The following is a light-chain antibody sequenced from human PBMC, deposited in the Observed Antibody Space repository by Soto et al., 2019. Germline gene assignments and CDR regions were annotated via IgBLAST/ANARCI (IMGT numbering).Light chain of an antibody. CDR2: DAS. CDR1: QSVRSS. CDR3: QQRGNWPQT. V-gene: IGKV3-11*01. J-gene: IGKJ3*01. Sequence: EIVLTQSPATLTLSPGDRATLSCRASQSVRSSLAWYQQKPGQAPRLLIYDASKRATGIPARFSGSASGTDFTLTISSLEPGDFAVYYCQQRGNWPQTFGPGTKVDI.